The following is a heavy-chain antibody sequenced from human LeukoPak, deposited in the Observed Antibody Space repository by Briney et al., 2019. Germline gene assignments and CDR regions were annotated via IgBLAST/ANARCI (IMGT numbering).Heavy chain of an antibody. D-gene: IGHD1-1*01. CDR2: ISSSSSYI. J-gene: IGHJ3*01. CDR1: GFTFSSYS. V-gene: IGHV3-21*01. Sequence: PGGSLRFSCAASGFTFSSYSMNWVRQARGKGLEWVSSISSSSSYIYYADSVKGRFTISRDNAKNSLYLQMNSLRAEDTAVYYCARDRGYNDAFDVWGQGTMVTVSS. CDR3: ARDRGYNDAFDV.